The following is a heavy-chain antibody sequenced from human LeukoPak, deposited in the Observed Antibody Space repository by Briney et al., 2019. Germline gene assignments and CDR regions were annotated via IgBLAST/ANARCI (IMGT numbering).Heavy chain of an antibody. J-gene: IGHJ4*02. Sequence: GGSLRLPCTASEFTFSRYSINCVRQSPGEALEWVSSISSSSRYLYYADSVKGRFTISRDNAKNSLYLQMNSLRAEDTAVYYCARDHWDILTGYYIDYWGQGTLVTVSS. D-gene: IGHD3-9*01. CDR2: ISSSSRYL. CDR3: ARDHWDILTGYYIDY. CDR1: EFTFSRYS. V-gene: IGHV3-21*01.